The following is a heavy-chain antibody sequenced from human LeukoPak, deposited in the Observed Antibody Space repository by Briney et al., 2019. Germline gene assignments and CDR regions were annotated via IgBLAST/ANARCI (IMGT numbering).Heavy chain of an antibody. Sequence: GGSLRLSCAASGFTFSSYGMSWVRQAPGKGLEWVSAISGSGGSTYYADSVKGRFTISRDNSKNTLYLQMNSLRAEDTAVYYCAKSFRRDYYGSGSPQGKFDYWGQGTPVTVSS. CDR1: GFTFSSYG. J-gene: IGHJ4*02. CDR2: ISGSGGST. CDR3: AKSFRRDYYGSGSPQGKFDY. V-gene: IGHV3-23*01. D-gene: IGHD3-10*01.